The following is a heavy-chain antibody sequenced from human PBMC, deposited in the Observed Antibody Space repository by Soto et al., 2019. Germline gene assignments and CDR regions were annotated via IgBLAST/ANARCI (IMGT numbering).Heavy chain of an antibody. V-gene: IGHV3-53*01. D-gene: IGHD3-10*01. CDR3: ARDRVLSSQGSYYYYGMDV. CDR1: GFTVSSNY. J-gene: IGHJ6*02. Sequence: GGSLRLSCAASGFTVSSNYMSWVRQAPGKGLEWVSVIYSGGSTYYADSVKGRFTISRDNSKNTLYLQMNSLRAEDTAVYYCARDRVLSSQGSYYYYGMDVWGQGTTVTVS. CDR2: IYSGGST.